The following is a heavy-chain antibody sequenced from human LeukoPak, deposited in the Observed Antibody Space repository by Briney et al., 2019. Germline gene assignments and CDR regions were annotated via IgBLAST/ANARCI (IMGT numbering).Heavy chain of an antibody. J-gene: IGHJ4*02. CDR1: GFTFSSYA. V-gene: IGHV3-23*01. CDR2: ISGSGGST. D-gene: IGHD3-22*01. CDR3: AKDPSYYYDSSGYYPWYFDY. Sequence: GGSLRLSCAASGFTFSSYAMSWVRQAPRKGLEWVSAISGSGGSTYYADSVKGRFTISRDNSKNTLYLQMNSLRAEDTAVYYCAKDPSYYYDSSGYYPWYFDYWGQGTLVTVSS.